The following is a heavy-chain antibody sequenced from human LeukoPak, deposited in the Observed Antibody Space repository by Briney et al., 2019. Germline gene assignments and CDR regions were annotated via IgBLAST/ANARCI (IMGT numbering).Heavy chain of an antibody. D-gene: IGHD6-13*01. CDR2: INHSGST. J-gene: IGHJ4*02. CDR1: GGSFSGYY. V-gene: IGHV4-34*01. CDR3: ARGVANVPQQLVRRYYFDY. Sequence: SETLSLTCAVYGGSFSGYYWSRIRQPPEKGLEWIGEINHSGSTNYNPSLKSRVTISVDTSKNQFSLKLGSVTAADTAVYYCARGVANVPQQLVRRYYFDYWGQGTLVTVSS.